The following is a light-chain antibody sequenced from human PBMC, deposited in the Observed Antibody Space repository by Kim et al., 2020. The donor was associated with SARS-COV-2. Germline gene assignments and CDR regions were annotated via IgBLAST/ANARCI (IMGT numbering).Light chain of an antibody. V-gene: IGLV1-44*01. CDR1: SSNVGSKI. J-gene: IGLJ7*01. Sequence: ELTPPPSASGAPGQRVTISCSGSSSNVGSKIVSWYRHLPGTAPKLLILHDNQRPPGVPDRISGSKSGNSAFLAISGLQSEDEADYYCAVWDDSLNAVFGGGTQLTVL. CDR2: HDN. CDR3: AVWDDSLNAV.